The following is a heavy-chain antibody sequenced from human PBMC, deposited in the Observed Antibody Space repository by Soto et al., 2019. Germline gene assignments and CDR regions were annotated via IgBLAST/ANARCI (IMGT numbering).Heavy chain of an antibody. D-gene: IGHD3-22*01. CDR1: GFTFSNAW. Sequence: GGSLRLSCAASGFTFSNAWMSWVRQAPGKGLEGVGRIKSKTDGGTTDYAAPVKGRFTISRDDSKNTLYLQMNSLKTEDTAVYYCTTGSDSSGYYYDDAFDIWGQGTMVTVSS. CDR3: TTGSDSSGYYYDDAFDI. V-gene: IGHV3-15*01. J-gene: IGHJ3*02. CDR2: IKSKTDGGTT.